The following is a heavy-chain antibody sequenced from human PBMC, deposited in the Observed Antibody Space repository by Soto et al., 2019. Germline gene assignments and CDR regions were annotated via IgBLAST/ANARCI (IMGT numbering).Heavy chain of an antibody. CDR3: ARDMDDSSGYYSPGPFDD. CDR1: GYTFTSYG. CDR2: ISAYNGNT. J-gene: IGHJ4*02. D-gene: IGHD3-22*01. V-gene: IGHV1-18*01. Sequence: EASVKVSCKASGYTFTSYGISWVRQAPGQGLEWMGWISAYNGNTNYAQKLQGRVTMTTDTSTSTAYMELRSLRSDDTAVYYCARDMDDSSGYYSPGPFDDWGQGTLGT.